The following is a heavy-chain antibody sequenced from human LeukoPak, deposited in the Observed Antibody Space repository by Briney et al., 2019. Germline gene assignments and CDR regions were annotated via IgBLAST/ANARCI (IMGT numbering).Heavy chain of an antibody. V-gene: IGHV4-39*07. D-gene: IGHD4-17*01. Sequence: PSETLSLTCTVSGGSISSSSYYWGWLRQPPGKGLEWIGSIYYSGSTYYNPSLKSRVTISVDTSKNQFSLKLSSVTAADTAVYYCARGTTAFSNWGQGTLVTVSS. J-gene: IGHJ4*02. CDR3: ARGTTAFSN. CDR1: GGSISSSSYY. CDR2: IYYSGST.